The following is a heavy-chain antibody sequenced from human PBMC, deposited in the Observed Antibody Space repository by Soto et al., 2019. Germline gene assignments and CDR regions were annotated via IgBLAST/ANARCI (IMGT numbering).Heavy chain of an antibody. CDR2: ISYDGTNK. Sequence: PEGSLRLSCAPSGISLSISPMHWVRQAPGQGPEWVALISYDGTNKFYADSVNGRFTISRDISKTTLYLHVDSLRPGYAAVYYCARDPKTSGGQHWAFNYFDSWGQGTLVTVSS. CDR1: GISLSISP. J-gene: IGHJ4*02. D-gene: IGHD7-27*01. V-gene: IGHV3-30-3*01. CDR3: ARDPKTSGGQHWAFNYFDS.